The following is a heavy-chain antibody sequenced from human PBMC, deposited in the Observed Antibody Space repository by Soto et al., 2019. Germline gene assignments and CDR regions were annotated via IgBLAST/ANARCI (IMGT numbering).Heavy chain of an antibody. CDR1: GDSISTDY. CDR3: AKNWNWGSLVH. D-gene: IGHD7-27*01. V-gene: IGHV4-59*08. Sequence: PSETLSLTCTVSGDSISTDYWSWIRQSPGKGLEWIGFIYYGGNTNYNPSLKSRVTISVDTPKNQFSLKLSSVTAADTAVYYCAKNWNWGSLVHWGQGTLVTVYS. CDR2: IYYGGNT. J-gene: IGHJ4*02.